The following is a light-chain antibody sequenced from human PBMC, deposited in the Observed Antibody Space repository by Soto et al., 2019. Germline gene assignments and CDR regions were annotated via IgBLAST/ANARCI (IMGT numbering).Light chain of an antibody. CDR1: QGIASY. CDR3: QQLHSYPLT. Sequence: DIQLTQSPSFLSASVGDRVTITCRASQGIASYLAWYQQKPGKAPNVLIYGASTLQSGVPSRFSGSGSGTEFTLRISSLQPEDFATYYCQQLHSYPLTCGGGTKVGIK. CDR2: GAS. V-gene: IGKV1-9*01. J-gene: IGKJ4*01.